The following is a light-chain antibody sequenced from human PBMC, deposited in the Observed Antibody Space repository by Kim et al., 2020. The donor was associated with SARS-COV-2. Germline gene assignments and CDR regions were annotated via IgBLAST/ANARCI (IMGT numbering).Light chain of an antibody. CDR2: GAS. Sequence: IVMTQSPITLSVSPGERATLSCRASHSVFSNLAWYQQKPGQAPRLLIYGASTRATGIPARFSGSGSGTDFTLTISSLQSEDFGVYYCQQYNYWPPWTFGQGTKVDIK. V-gene: IGKV3-15*01. J-gene: IGKJ1*01. CDR1: HSVFSN. CDR3: QQYNYWPPWT.